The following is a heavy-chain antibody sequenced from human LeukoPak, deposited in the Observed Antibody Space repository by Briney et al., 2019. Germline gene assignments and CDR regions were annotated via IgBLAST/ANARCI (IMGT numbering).Heavy chain of an antibody. CDR2: IIPIFGTA. D-gene: IGHD4-17*01. CDR1: GGTFSSYA. CDR3: ARDRNGDYVFDY. J-gene: IGHJ4*02. V-gene: IGHV1-69*13. Sequence: GASVKVSXKASGGTFSSYAISWVRQAPGQGLEWMGGIIPIFGTANYAQKFQGRVTITADESTSTAYMELSSLRSEDTAVYYCARDRNGDYVFDYWGQGTLVTVSS.